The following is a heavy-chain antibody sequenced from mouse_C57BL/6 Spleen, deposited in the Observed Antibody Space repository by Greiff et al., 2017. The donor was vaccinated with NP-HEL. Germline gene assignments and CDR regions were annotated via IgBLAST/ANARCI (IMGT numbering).Heavy chain of an antibody. V-gene: IGHV1-72*01. CDR1: GYTFTSYW. D-gene: IGHD1-1*01. CDR3: ARRTTVVADYFDY. Sequence: QVQLKESGAELVKPGASVKLSCKASGYTFTSYWMHWVKQRPGRGLEWIGRIDPNSGGTKYNEKFKSKATLTVDKPSSTAYMQLSSLTSEDSAVYYCARRTTVVADYFDYWGQGTTLTVSS. J-gene: IGHJ2*01. CDR2: IDPNSGGT.